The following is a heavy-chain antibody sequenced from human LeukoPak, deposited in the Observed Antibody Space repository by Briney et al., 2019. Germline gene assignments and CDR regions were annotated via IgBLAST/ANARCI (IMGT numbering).Heavy chain of an antibody. CDR3: ATLDYDSSAPLGY. D-gene: IGHD3-22*01. Sequence: GGSLRLSCAASGFTFSSYEMNWVRQAPGKGLEWVSYISSSGSTIYYADSVKGRFTISRDNAKNSLYLQMNSQRAEDTAVYYCATLDYDSSAPLGYWGQGTLVTVSS. CDR2: ISSSGSTI. V-gene: IGHV3-48*03. J-gene: IGHJ4*02. CDR1: GFTFSSYE.